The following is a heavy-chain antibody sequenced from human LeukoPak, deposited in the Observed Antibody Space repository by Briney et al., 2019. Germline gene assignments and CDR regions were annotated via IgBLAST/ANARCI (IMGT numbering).Heavy chain of an antibody. CDR1: GFTFSSYG. CDR2: IWYDGSKK. J-gene: IGHJ4*02. Sequence: GGSLRLSCAASGFTFSSYGIHWVRQAPGKGLECVAVIWYDGSKKHYADSVKGRFTISRDDSKNTLYLQTNSLRAEDTAVYYCAKDHRVTTGERAYYFDYWGQGTLVTVSS. CDR3: AKDHRVTTGERAYYFDY. D-gene: IGHD1-1*01. V-gene: IGHV3-33*06.